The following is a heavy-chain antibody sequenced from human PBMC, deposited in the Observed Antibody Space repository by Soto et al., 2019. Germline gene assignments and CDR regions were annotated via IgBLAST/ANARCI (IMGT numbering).Heavy chain of an antibody. V-gene: IGHV1-18*01. CDR1: GYTFTSYG. Sequence: ASGKVSCKASGYTFTSYGISWVRQAPGQGLEWMGWISAYNGNTNYAQKLQGRVTMTTDTSTSTAYMELRSLRSDDTAVYYCARDASIAASRGIDPWGQGTLVSVSS. CDR3: ARDASIAASRGIDP. CDR2: ISAYNGNT. D-gene: IGHD6-6*01. J-gene: IGHJ5*02.